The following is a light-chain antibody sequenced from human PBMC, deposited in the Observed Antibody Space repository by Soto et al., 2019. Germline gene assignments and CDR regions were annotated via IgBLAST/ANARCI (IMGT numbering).Light chain of an antibody. CDR2: GAS. V-gene: IGKV3-20*01. Sequence: EVVLTQSPATLSVSPGDRATLSCGASQSVTNNFLAWYQQKPGQAPRLLISGASSRATGIPDRFSGSGSGTDFTLTITRVEPEDFAVYYCQQYGTSPLTFGGGTKVDI. CDR1: QSVTNNF. CDR3: QQYGTSPLT. J-gene: IGKJ4*01.